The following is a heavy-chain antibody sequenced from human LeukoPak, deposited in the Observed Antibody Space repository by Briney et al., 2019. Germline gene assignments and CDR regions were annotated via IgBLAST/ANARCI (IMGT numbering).Heavy chain of an antibody. J-gene: IGHJ5*02. D-gene: IGHD6-19*01. V-gene: IGHV1-69*04. CDR2: IIPILGIA. Sequence: SVKVSCKASGGTFSSYAISWVRHAPGQGLEWMGRIIPILGIANYAQKFQGRVTITADKSTSTAYMELSSLRSEDTAVYYCARDQSSGPIAWRHADCWFDPWGQGTLVTVSS. CDR1: GGTFSSYA. CDR3: ARDQSSGPIAWRHADCWFDP.